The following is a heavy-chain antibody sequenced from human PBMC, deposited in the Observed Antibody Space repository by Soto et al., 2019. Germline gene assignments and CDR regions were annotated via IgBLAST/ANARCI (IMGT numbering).Heavy chain of an antibody. J-gene: IGHJ6*02. CDR1: GDSVSSNSAA. CDR3: AREWLVRGTGYYYYGMDV. V-gene: IGHV6-1*01. D-gene: IGHD6-19*01. CDR2: TYYRSKWYN. Sequence: SQTLSLTCVISGDSVSSNSAAWNWIRQSPSRGLEWLGRTYYRSKWYNDYAVSVKSRITINPDTSKNQFSLQLNSVTPEDTAVYYCAREWLVRGTGYYYYGMDVWGQGTTVTVSS.